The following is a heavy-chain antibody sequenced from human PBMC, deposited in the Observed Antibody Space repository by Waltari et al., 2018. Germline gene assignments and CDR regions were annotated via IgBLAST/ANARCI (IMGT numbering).Heavy chain of an antibody. CDR3: ARRLRYFDILTGYYTGDYGMDV. Sequence: QITLKESGPTLVKPTQTLTLTCTFSGFSLNTSGVGVGWIRQPPGKALEWLALIYWNDDKRYSPSLQSRLTIPKDTSTNQVVLTMTNMDPVDTATYYCARRLRYFDILTGYYTGDYGMDVWGQGTTVTVSS. D-gene: IGHD3-9*01. CDR1: GFSLNTSGVG. V-gene: IGHV2-5*01. CDR2: IYWNDDK. J-gene: IGHJ6*02.